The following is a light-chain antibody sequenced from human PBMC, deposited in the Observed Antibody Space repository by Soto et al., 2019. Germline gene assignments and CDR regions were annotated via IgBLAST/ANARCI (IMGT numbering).Light chain of an antibody. J-gene: IGKJ4*01. Sequence: EVPMTQSPATLSVSPGERVTLSCRASQSVGSHLAWYQQKPGQAPRLLIYGASTRATGIPARFSGSGSGTEFTLTISSLQSEDFAVYYCQEYNNWPPGTFGGGTKVEIK. CDR1: QSVGSH. CDR2: GAS. CDR3: QEYNNWPPGT. V-gene: IGKV3-15*01.